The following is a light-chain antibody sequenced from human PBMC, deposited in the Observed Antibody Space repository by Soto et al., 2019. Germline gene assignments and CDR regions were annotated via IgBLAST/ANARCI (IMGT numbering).Light chain of an antibody. J-gene: IGLJ1*01. CDR3: CSYAGSYSYA. V-gene: IGLV2-11*01. Sequence: QSALTQPRSVSGSPGQSVTISCTGTSSDVGGFNSVSWYQQNPGKAPKLMIYDVNKRPSGVPDRFSGSKSGSTASLTISGLQAEDEADYYCCSYAGSYSYAFATGTKLTVL. CDR2: DVN. CDR1: SSDVGGFNS.